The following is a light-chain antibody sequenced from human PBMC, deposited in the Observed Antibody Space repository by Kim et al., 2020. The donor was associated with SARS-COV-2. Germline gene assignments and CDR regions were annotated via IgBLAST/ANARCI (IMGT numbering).Light chain of an antibody. CDR1: QDIGTY. Sequence: IQLTQSPSSLSASVGDRVTITCRASQDIGTYLAWYQQIPGKAPKLLIFAASNLPSGVPSRFSGSGSGTDFTLTISSLQPEDFATYYCQQFNSDPRFGGGTKVEIK. J-gene: IGKJ4*02. V-gene: IGKV1-9*01. CDR2: AAS. CDR3: QQFNSDPR.